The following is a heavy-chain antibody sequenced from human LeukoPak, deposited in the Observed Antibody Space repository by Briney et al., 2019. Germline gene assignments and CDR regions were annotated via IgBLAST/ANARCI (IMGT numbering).Heavy chain of an antibody. J-gene: IGHJ4*02. CDR1: GFTFSSYA. Sequence: GGSLRLSCAASGFTFSSYAMSWVRQASGKGLEWVSAISGSGGSTYYADSVKGRFTISRDNAKNSLYLQMNSLRAEDTAVYYCARVDYGDYAGEDYWGQGTLVTVSS. CDR3: ARVDYGDYAGEDY. D-gene: IGHD4-17*01. CDR2: ISGSGGST. V-gene: IGHV3-23*01.